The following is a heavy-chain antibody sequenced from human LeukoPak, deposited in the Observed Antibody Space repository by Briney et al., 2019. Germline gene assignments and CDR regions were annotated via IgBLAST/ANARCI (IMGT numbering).Heavy chain of an antibody. CDR3: AKDGRQLVGGRFAY. D-gene: IGHD6-6*01. J-gene: IGHJ4*02. V-gene: IGHV3-23*01. Sequence: TGGSLRLSCAASGLTFSSDAMSWGRQAPRKGLEWVSAISGSGGSTYYADSVKGRFTISRDNSKNTLYLQMTSLRAEDTAVYYCAKDGRQLVGGRFAYWGQGTLVTVSS. CDR1: GLTFSSDA. CDR2: ISGSGGST.